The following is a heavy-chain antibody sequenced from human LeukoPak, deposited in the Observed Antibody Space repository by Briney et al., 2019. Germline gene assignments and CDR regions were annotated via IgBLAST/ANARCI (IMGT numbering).Heavy chain of an antibody. D-gene: IGHD6-13*01. J-gene: IGHJ4*02. CDR2: INPNSGGT. CDR3: ARTLYIAAAPGGFDY. Sequence: ASVKVSCKASGYTFTGYYIHWVRQAPGQGLEWMGWINPNSGGTYYAQKFQGRVTMTRDTSISTAYMELSRLRSDDTAVYYCARTLYIAAAPGGFDYWGQGTLVTVSS. CDR1: GYTFTGYY. V-gene: IGHV1-2*02.